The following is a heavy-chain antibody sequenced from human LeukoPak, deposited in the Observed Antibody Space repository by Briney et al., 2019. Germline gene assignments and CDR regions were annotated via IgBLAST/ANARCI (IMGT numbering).Heavy chain of an antibody. CDR3: ARAIYGSSWYGAYYFDY. Sequence: PGRSLRLSCAASGFTFSSYGMHWVRQAPGKGLEWVAVISYDGSNKYYADSVKGRFTISRDNSKNTLYLQMNSLRAEDTAVYYCARAIYGSSWYGAYYFDYWGQGTLVTVSS. D-gene: IGHD6-13*01. J-gene: IGHJ4*02. CDR1: GFTFSSYG. V-gene: IGHV3-30*03. CDR2: ISYDGSNK.